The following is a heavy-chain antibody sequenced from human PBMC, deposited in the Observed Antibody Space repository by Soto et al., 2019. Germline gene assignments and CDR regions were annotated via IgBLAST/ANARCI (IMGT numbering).Heavy chain of an antibody. D-gene: IGHD1-26*01. V-gene: IGHV3-72*01. Sequence: EVQLVESGGGLVQPGGSLRLSCAASGFTFSEHYMDWVRQAPGQGLEWIGRIKNKANSYSTEYAASVQGRFTISRDDSKNPLDLQMNSLKTGVTAVYYCARIGPVGGTNRDRYFEYWGQGTLVTVSS. J-gene: IGHJ4*02. CDR2: IKNKANSYST. CDR3: ARIGPVGGTNRDRYFEY. CDR1: GFTFSEHY.